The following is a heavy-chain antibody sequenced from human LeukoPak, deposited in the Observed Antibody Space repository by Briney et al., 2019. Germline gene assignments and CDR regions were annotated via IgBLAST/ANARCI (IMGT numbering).Heavy chain of an antibody. CDR2: INPNSGGT. CDR1: GYTFTGYY. J-gene: IGHJ4*02. D-gene: IGHD1-14*01. CDR3: TRGRRNRNDY. Sequence: GASVKVSCKASGYTFTGYYMHWVRQAPGQGLEWMGWINPNSGGTNYAQKFQGRVTITRNTSISTAYMELSSLRSEDTAVYYCTRGRRNRNDYWGQGTLVTVSS. V-gene: IGHV1-2*02.